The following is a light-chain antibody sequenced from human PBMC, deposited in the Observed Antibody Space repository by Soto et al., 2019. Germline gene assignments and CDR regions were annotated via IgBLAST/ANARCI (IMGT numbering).Light chain of an antibody. J-gene: IGLJ1*01. CDR2: DVS. Sequence: ALTQPASVSGSPGQSITISCTGTSSDVGGYNYVSWYQQHPGKAPKVMIYDVSNRPSGVSNRFSGSKSGNTASLSISGLQAEDEADYYCSSYTSSSTYVFGTGTKVTAL. V-gene: IGLV2-14*01. CDR1: SSDVGGYNY. CDR3: SSYTSSSTYV.